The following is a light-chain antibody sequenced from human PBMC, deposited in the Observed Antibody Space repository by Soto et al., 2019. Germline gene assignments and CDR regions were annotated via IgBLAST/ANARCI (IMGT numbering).Light chain of an antibody. Sequence: QSVITQPASLSGSPGQSITISCTGTSSDVGGYNYVSWYQQHPGKAPKLMIYEVSNRPSGVSNRFSGSKSGNTASLAISGLQAEDEADYYCSSYTSSSTLVFGTGTKVTVL. CDR1: SSDVGGYNY. V-gene: IGLV2-14*01. CDR2: EVS. J-gene: IGLJ1*01. CDR3: SSYTSSSTLV.